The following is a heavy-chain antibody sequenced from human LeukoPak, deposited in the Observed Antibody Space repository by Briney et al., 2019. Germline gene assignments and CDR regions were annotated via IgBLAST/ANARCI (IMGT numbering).Heavy chain of an antibody. CDR1: GGSISSYY. J-gene: IGHJ6*03. Sequence: KASETLSLTCTVSGGSISSYYWSWIRQPPGKGLEWIGYIYYSGSTNYNPSLKSRVTISVDTSKSQFSLKLSSVTAADTAVYYCARVSAGTIYYYYYMDVWGKGTTVTISS. V-gene: IGHV4-59*01. CDR2: IYYSGST. D-gene: IGHD6-13*01. CDR3: ARVSAGTIYYYYYMDV.